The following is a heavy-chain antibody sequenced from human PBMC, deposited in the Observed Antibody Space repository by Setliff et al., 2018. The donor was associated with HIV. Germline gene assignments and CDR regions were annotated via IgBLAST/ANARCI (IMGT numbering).Heavy chain of an antibody. D-gene: IGHD2-2*01. V-gene: IGHV4-38-2*02. CDR3: ARDKTYCNYSRCSRAGWEFDL. CDR1: GYSINSSHF. CDR2: IYRTGDT. J-gene: IGHJ2*01. Sequence: SETLSLTCTVSGYSINSSHFWGWIRQPPGKGLEWVGSIYRTGDTHYNPSLKSRVTISVDTSKNQFSLRLSSGTAADTAVYYCARDKTYCNYSRCSRAGWEFDLWGRGTLVTVSS.